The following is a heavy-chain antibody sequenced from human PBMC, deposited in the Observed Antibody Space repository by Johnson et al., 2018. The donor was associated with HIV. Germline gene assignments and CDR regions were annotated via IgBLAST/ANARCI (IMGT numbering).Heavy chain of an antibody. D-gene: IGHD3-16*01. V-gene: IGHV3-66*03. J-gene: IGHJ3*02. Sequence: VQLVESGGGLIQPGGSLRLSCAASGFTVSSNYMSWVRQAPGKGLEWVSVIYSGDSTYYADSVKGRFTISRDNSKNTLYLQMNSLRADDTAVYYCARERRPWGPDAFDIWGQGTMVTVSS. CDR2: IYSGDST. CDR3: ARERRPWGPDAFDI. CDR1: GFTVSSNY.